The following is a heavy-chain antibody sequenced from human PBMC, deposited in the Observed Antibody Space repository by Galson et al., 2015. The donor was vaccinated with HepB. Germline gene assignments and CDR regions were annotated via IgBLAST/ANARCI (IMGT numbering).Heavy chain of an antibody. CDR1: GFTVINNY. J-gene: IGHJ4*02. V-gene: IGHV3-53*01. Sequence: SLRLSCAASGFTVINNYLTWVRQAPGMGLECVSIIYSSGSTYYADSVKGRFTISRDSSKNTLYLQMNNVRVEDTAVYYCAREATIGESGPYHFDSWGQGTLVTVSS. D-gene: IGHD5-24*01. CDR2: IYSSGST. CDR3: AREATIGESGPYHFDS.